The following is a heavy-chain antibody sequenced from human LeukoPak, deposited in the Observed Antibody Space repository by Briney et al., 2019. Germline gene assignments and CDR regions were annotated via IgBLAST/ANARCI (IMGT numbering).Heavy chain of an antibody. J-gene: IGHJ4*02. V-gene: IGHV3-66*01. Sequence: PGGSLRLSCVAAGVIVSNDYVSWVRQAPGKGLEWVAVMYNGGETYYADSVKGGFTMSRDNSKSTVDIQMDSLRVEDTAVYYCVVGGRVVATIKLDSWGQGPLVIVSS. D-gene: IGHD5-12*01. CDR3: VVGGRVVATIKLDS. CDR2: MYNGGET. CDR1: GVIVSNDY.